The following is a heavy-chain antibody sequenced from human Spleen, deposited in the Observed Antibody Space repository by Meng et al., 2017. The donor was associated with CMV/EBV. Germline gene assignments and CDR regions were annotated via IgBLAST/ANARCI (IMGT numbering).Heavy chain of an antibody. CDR1: GVSISTNDFY. J-gene: IGHJ5*02. CDR3: ARSKEAAGNNWFDP. CDR2: ISYSGST. V-gene: IGHV4-39*01. Sequence: SETLSLTCTVSGVSISTNDFYWGWFRQPPGMGLEWIGTISYSGSTYYNPSLKSRVTMSLDTANNQVSLKLTSVTAADTALYYCARSKEAAGNNWFDPWGQGTLVTVSS. D-gene: IGHD2-15*01.